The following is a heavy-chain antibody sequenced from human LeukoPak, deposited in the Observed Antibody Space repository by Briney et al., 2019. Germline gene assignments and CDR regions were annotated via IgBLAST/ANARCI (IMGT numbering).Heavy chain of an antibody. Sequence: SETLSLTCTVSGASIMGYYWSWIRQPPGKGLEWIGYINHSGSTNYNPSLKSRVTISVDTSKNQFSLNLNSVTAADTAVYYCTRDRYSLSHWSPRTLVTVAS. CDR3: TRDRYSLSH. D-gene: IGHD6-13*01. CDR1: GASIMGYY. J-gene: IGHJ4*02. CDR2: INHSGST. V-gene: IGHV4-59*01.